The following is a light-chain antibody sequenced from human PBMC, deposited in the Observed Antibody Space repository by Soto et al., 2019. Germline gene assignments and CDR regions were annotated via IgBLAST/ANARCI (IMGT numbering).Light chain of an antibody. CDR2: EVT. J-gene: IGLJ1*01. CDR1: SSDVGGYDY. V-gene: IGLV2-8*01. Sequence: QSALTQPPSASGSPGQSVTISCTGTSSDVGGYDYVSWYQQRPGKAPKLLIHEVTKRPSGVPDRFSGSKSGNTASLTVSGLQAEDEADYDCSSYAGRTLYVFGTGTKVTVL. CDR3: SSYAGRTLYV.